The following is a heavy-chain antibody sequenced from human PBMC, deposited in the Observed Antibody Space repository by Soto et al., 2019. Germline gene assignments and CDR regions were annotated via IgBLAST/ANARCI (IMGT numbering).Heavy chain of an antibody. CDR3: ARPREAGKNYYGVDV. J-gene: IGHJ6*02. CDR2: IYPGDSDT. D-gene: IGHD6-19*01. Sequence: EVQLVQSGAEVKKPGKSLKISCKGSGYSFTSYWIGRERQRPGRGLEWMGIIYPGDSDTRYSPPFQGQVTISADKSISTAYLQWSSLKASDTAMYYCARPREAGKNYYGVDVWGQGTTVTVSS. V-gene: IGHV5-51*01. CDR1: GYSFTSYW.